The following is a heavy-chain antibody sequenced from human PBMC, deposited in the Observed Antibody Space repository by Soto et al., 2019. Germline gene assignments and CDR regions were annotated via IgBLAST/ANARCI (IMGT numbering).Heavy chain of an antibody. CDR2: IYHSGST. D-gene: IGHD2-2*01. CDR3: ARVPDR. V-gene: IGHV4-59*12. Sequence: SETLSLTCTVSGGSISSYYWSWIRQPPGKGLEWIGYIYHSGSTYYNPSLKSRVTISVDRSKNQFSLKMSSVTAADTAVYYCARVPDRWGQGTLVTVSS. CDR1: GGSISSYY. J-gene: IGHJ5*02.